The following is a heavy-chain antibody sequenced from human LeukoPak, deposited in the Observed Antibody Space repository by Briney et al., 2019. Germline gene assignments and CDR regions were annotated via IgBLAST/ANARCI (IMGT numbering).Heavy chain of an antibody. J-gene: IGHJ6*03. D-gene: IGHD6-13*01. V-gene: IGHV1-18*01. Sequence: GASVKVSCKASGNTFTSYGISWVRQAPGQGLEWMGWISAYNGNTNYAQKLQGRVTMTTDTSTSTAYMELRSLRSDDTAVYYCARDSWYQDPYYYYYYMDVWGKGTTVTVSS. CDR1: GNTFTSYG. CDR2: ISAYNGNT. CDR3: ARDSWYQDPYYYYYYMDV.